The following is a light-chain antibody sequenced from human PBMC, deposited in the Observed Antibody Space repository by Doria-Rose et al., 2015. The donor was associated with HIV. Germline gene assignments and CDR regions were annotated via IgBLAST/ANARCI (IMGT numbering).Light chain of an antibody. V-gene: IGKV3-20*01. J-gene: IGKJ1*01. Sequence: EIVLTQSQGTLSLSPGERATLSRRASQSFSSTYLAWYQQKPGQAPSLLIYDGSTRATGIPDRFSASGSGTDFTLTINRLEPEDFALYYCHQYGTSWTFGQGTKVEI. CDR1: QSFSSTY. CDR2: DGS. CDR3: HQYGTSWT.